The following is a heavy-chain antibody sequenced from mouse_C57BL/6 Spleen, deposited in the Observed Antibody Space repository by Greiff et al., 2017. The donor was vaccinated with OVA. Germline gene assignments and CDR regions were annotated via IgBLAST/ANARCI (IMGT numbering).Heavy chain of an antibody. J-gene: IGHJ1*03. D-gene: IGHD1-1*01. CDR3: ARAPPATVVEGYFDV. Sequence: QVQLKQSGAELAKPGASVKLSCKASGYTFTSYWMHWVKQRPGQGLEWIGYINPSSGYTKYNQKFKDKATLTADKSSSTAYMQLSSLTYEDSAVYYCARAPPATVVEGYFDVWGTGTTVTVSS. CDR2: INPSSGYT. V-gene: IGHV1-7*01. CDR1: GYTFTSYW.